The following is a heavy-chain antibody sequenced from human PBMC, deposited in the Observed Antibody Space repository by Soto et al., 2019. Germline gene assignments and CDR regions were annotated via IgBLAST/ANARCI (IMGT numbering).Heavy chain of an antibody. V-gene: IGHV4-31*03. Sequence: QVQLQESGPGLVRPSETLSLIRSVSGASISRGVHHWSWIRLHPTKGLEWIGNIYYTGTTSYNPSLESRVSISVDTSRDQFSLKLTSVTAADTAMYFCARQGCGSDCFGEYSFDYWGQGIPVTVSS. J-gene: IGHJ4*02. CDR3: ARQGCGSDCFGEYSFDY. CDR1: GASISRGVHH. CDR2: IYYTGTT. D-gene: IGHD2-21*02.